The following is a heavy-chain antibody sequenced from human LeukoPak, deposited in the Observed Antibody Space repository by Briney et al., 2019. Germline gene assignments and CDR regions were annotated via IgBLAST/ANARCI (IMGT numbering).Heavy chain of an antibody. D-gene: IGHD5-24*01. CDR1: GFTFSSYG. J-gene: IGHJ4*02. Sequence: GGSLRLSCAASGFTFSSYGMHWVRQAPGKGLEWVAVIWYDGSNKYYADSVKGRFTISRDNSKNTLYLQMNRLRAEDTAVYYCAKDRRWLQSPLDYWGQGTLVTVSS. CDR3: AKDRRWLQSPLDY. V-gene: IGHV3-33*06. CDR2: IWYDGSNK.